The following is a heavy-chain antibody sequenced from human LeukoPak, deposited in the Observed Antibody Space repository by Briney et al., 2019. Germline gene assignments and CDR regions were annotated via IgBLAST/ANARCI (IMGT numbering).Heavy chain of an antibody. D-gene: IGHD5-18*01. Sequence: ASVKVSCKASGYTFTGYYVHWVRQAPGQGLEWMGWINPNSGGTNYAQKFQGKITMTRDTSISTAYMELSRLRFDDAAVYHCARGPWIRENRSYFMDVWGKGTTVTVSS. J-gene: IGHJ6*03. CDR2: INPNSGGT. CDR1: GYTFTGYY. CDR3: ARGPWIRENRSYFMDV. V-gene: IGHV1-2*02.